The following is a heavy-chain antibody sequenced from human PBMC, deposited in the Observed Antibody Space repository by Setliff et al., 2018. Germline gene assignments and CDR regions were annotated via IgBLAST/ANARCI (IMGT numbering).Heavy chain of an antibody. CDR3: ARATRDSDGWYYEYSWFDP. Sequence: SCKASGYTFTGYYIHWVRQAPGKGLEWVGRVTAGGTTNYAAPVKGRFTISRDDSKDTLYLQLSSLTSDDTAVYYCARATRDSDGWYYEYSWFDPWGQGTLVTVSS. CDR1: GYTFTGYY. J-gene: IGHJ5*02. V-gene: IGHV3-15*01. CDR2: VTAGGTT. D-gene: IGHD6-19*01.